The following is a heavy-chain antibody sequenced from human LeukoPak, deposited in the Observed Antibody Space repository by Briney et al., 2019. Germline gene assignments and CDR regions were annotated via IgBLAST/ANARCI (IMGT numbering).Heavy chain of an antibody. CDR2: INPNSGGT. CDR1: GYTFTGYY. CDR3: ARQNIAAAGLNC. D-gene: IGHD6-13*01. Sequence: GASVKVSCKTSGYTFTGYYMHWVRQAPGQGLEWMGWINPNSGGTNYAQKFQGWVTMTRDTSISTAYMELSRLRSDDTAVYYCARQNIAAAGLNCWGQGTLVTVPS. V-gene: IGHV1-2*04. J-gene: IGHJ4*02.